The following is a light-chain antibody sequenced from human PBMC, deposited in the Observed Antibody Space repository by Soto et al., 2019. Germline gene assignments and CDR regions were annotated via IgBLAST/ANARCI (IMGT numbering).Light chain of an antibody. V-gene: IGKV1-5*01. J-gene: IGKJ1*01. CDR3: QQYKSYWT. Sequence: DIQITQSPITLSSCLVDRATTPCRASKNINTWVAWYQQKPGKAPKLLISDASSLETGVPSRFSGSGSGTEFTLTINSLQTDDFATYYCQQYKSYWTFGQGTKVDIK. CDR1: KNINTW. CDR2: DAS.